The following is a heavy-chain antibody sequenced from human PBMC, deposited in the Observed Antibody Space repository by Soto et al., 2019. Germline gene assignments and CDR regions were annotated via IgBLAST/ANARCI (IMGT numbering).Heavy chain of an antibody. D-gene: IGHD4-17*01. Sequence: GESLKISCKGSGYSFTSYWIGWVRQMPGKGLEWMGIIYPGDSDTRYSPSFQGQVTISADKSISTAYLQWSSLKASDTAMYYCARRGQTTTTYYYYGMDVWGQGTTVTVSS. V-gene: IGHV5-51*01. CDR2: IYPGDSDT. CDR1: GYSFTSYW. J-gene: IGHJ6*02. CDR3: ARRGQTTTTYYYYGMDV.